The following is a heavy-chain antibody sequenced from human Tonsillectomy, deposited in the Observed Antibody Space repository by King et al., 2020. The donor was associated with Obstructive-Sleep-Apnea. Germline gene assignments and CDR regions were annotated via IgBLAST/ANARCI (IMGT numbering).Heavy chain of an antibody. Sequence: VQLQQWGAGLLKPSETLSLTCAVFGGSFSDYYWSWIRQPPGKGLEWIGEINHSGSTIYNPSLKSRVTISVDTSKNQFSLKLNSVTAADTAVHYCARGSGAAAVNWFDPWGQGTLVTVSS. V-gene: IGHV4-34*01. J-gene: IGHJ5*02. CDR3: ARGSGAAAVNWFDP. D-gene: IGHD6-13*01. CDR2: INHSGST. CDR1: GGSFSDYY.